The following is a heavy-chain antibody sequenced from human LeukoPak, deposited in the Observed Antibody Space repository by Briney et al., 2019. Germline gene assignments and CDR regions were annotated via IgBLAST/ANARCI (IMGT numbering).Heavy chain of an antibody. D-gene: IGHD3-3*02. CDR1: GFTFSSYA. J-gene: IGHJ5*02. V-gene: IGHV3-64*01. CDR3: ARSRGISASPNWFDP. CDR2: ISSNGGTT. Sequence: GGSLRLSCAASGFTFSSYAMHWVRQAPGKGLDYVSGISSNGGTTYYANSVKGRFTISRDNSKNTLYLQMGSLRIEDMGVYYCARSRGISASPNWFDPWGQGTLVTVSS.